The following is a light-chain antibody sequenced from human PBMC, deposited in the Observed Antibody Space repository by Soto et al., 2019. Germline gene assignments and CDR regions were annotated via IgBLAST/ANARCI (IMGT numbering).Light chain of an antibody. CDR2: DVS. Sequence: QSVLTQPASVSGSPGQSITISCTGTSSDIGGYNYVSWYQQHPGRAPKLMIYDVSNRPSGVSNRFSASKSGNTASLTISGLQAEDEADHYCSSYTSSSTLVFGGGTKLTVL. J-gene: IGLJ2*01. V-gene: IGLV2-14*01. CDR3: SSYTSSSTLV. CDR1: SSDIGGYNY.